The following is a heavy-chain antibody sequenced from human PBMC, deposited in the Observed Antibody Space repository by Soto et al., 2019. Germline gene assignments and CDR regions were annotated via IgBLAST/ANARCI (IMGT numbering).Heavy chain of an antibody. CDR1: GGSFSGYY. V-gene: IGHV4-34*01. CDR2: INHSGST. Sequence: QVQLQQWGAGLLKPSETLSLTCAVYGGSFSGYYWSWIRQPPGKGLEWIGEINHSGSTNYNPSLKRRVTISVDTSKNQVSLKLSSVTAADTAVYYCARAGLWFGELKFDYWGQGTLVTVSS. D-gene: IGHD3-10*01. CDR3: ARAGLWFGELKFDY. J-gene: IGHJ4*02.